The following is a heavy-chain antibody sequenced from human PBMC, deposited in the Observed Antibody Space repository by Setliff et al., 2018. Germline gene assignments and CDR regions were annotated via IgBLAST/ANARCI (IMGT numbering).Heavy chain of an antibody. CDR3: ARDHIYSSSWYYYYYGMDV. Sequence: ETLSLTCAVYGGSFSGYYWSWVRQAPGKGLEWVSSIGTSSSYIYYADSVKGRFTISRDNAKNSLYLQMNSLRAEDTAVYYCARDHIYSSSWYYYYYGMDVWGQGTTVTVSS. D-gene: IGHD6-13*01. CDR2: IGTSSSYI. J-gene: IGHJ6*02. CDR1: GGSFSGYY. V-gene: IGHV3-21*01.